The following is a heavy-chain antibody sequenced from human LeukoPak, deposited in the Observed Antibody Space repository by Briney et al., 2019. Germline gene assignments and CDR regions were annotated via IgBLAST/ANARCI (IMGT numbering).Heavy chain of an antibody. D-gene: IGHD3-10*01. CDR1: GGSISSSSYY. Sequence: SSETLSLTCTVSGGSISSSSYYWGWIRQPPGKGLEWIGSMYYDGSTHYNPSLESRVTMSGDTSKNQLSLRLTPVTAADTAVYYCARHLNYYGSGSYGAYYYYGMDVWGQGTTVTVSS. CDR3: ARHLNYYGSGSYGAYYYYGMDV. CDR2: MYYDGST. J-gene: IGHJ6*02. V-gene: IGHV4-39*07.